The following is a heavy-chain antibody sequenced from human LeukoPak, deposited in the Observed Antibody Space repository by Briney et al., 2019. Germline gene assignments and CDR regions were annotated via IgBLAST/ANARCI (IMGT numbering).Heavy chain of an antibody. V-gene: IGHV3-53*01. Sequence: GGSLRLSCAASGFTVNSNYMTWVRQAPGKGLEWVSVIYSGGSTYYADSVKGRFTISRDNAKNTLYLQMNSLRAEDTAVYYCAREVGGGASGQWGQGTLVTVSS. CDR1: GFTVNSNY. CDR2: IYSGGST. CDR3: AREVGGGASGQ. J-gene: IGHJ4*02. D-gene: IGHD3-16*01.